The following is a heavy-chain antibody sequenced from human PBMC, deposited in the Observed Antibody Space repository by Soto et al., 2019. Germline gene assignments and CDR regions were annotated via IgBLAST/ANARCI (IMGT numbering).Heavy chain of an antibody. CDR1: GFTFSSYA. V-gene: IGHV3-30-3*01. J-gene: IGHJ4*02. CDR2: ISYDGSNK. CDR3: ARDPRDGYNYYFDY. Sequence: LRLSCAASGFTFSSYAMHWVRQAPGKGLEWVAFISYDGSNKYYADSVKGRFTISRDNSKNTLYLQMNSLRAEDTAVYYCARDPRDGYNYYFDYWGQGTLVTVSS. D-gene: IGHD5-12*01.